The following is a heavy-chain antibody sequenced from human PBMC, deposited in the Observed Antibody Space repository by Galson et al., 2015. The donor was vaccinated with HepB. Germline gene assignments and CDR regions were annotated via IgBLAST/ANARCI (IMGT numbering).Heavy chain of an antibody. CDR2: IYPADSDT. CDR3: ARLPRGWDPSRGHFDY. Sequence: QSGAEVKRPGESLKISCKASGYSLNRYWIGWVRQMPGKGLEWMGIIYPADSDTSYSPSFQGQVTISADKSIDTAFLQWSSLKASDSAMYYCARLPRGWDPSRGHFDYWGQGTLVSVSS. CDR1: GYSLNRYW. J-gene: IGHJ4*02. V-gene: IGHV5-51*01. D-gene: IGHD1-26*01.